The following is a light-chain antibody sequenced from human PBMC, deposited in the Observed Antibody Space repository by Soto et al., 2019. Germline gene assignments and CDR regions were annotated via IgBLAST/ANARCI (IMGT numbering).Light chain of an antibody. V-gene: IGKV3-20*01. J-gene: IGKJ4*01. CDR2: GAS. Sequence: DIVLTQSPGTLFLSPGERATLSCRASQSVTYGYLAWYQLKPGQAPRLLIFGASIRATGIPDRFSGSGSGTDFTLSISRLETEYFAVYYCQQYVTSQLTFGGGTKVAIK. CDR1: QSVTYGY. CDR3: QQYVTSQLT.